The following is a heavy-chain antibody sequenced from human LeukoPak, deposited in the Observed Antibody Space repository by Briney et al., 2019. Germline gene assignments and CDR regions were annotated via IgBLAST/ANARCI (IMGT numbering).Heavy chain of an antibody. CDR1: GFTFTSYA. D-gene: IGHD6-13*01. Sequence: GGSLRLSCAASGFTFTSYAMSWVRQAPGKGLEWVSGVSGSGSSTSYADSVKGRFTISRDNSKNTLYLQINSLRAEDTAVYYCAKAQGSSRWYYFDYWGQGTLVTVSS. CDR3: AKAQGSSRWYYFDY. CDR2: VSGSGSST. V-gene: IGHV3-23*01. J-gene: IGHJ4*02.